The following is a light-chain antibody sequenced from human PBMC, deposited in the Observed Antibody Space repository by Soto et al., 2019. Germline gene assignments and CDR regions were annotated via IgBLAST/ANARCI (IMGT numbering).Light chain of an antibody. Sequence: DIQMTQSPSTLSASVGDRVTITCRASQSISSWLAWYQQKPGKAPKLLIYDASSLESGVPSRFSGSGSGTEFTLTISSLQPDDFATYYCHQYNNWPPWTFGQGTKVDIK. V-gene: IGKV1-5*01. CDR1: QSISSW. CDR2: DAS. J-gene: IGKJ1*01. CDR3: HQYNNWPPWT.